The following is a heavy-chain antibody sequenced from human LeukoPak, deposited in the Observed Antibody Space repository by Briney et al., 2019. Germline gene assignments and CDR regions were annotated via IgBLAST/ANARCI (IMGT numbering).Heavy chain of an antibody. Sequence: GGSLRLSCAASEFTFSSYWMGWVRQAPGKGLEWVANIKQDGSEKYYVDSVKGRFTISRDNAKNLLYLQVNSLRAEDTAVYYCARDQLWLYGRTSYYYYFYMDVWGTGTTVAVSS. J-gene: IGHJ6*03. V-gene: IGHV3-7*01. CDR1: EFTFSSYW. CDR2: IKQDGSEK. CDR3: ARDQLWLYGRTSYYYYFYMDV. D-gene: IGHD3-10*01.